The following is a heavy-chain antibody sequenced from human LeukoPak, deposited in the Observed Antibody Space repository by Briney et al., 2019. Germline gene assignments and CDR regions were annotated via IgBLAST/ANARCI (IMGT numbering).Heavy chain of an antibody. D-gene: IGHD2/OR15-2a*01. V-gene: IGHV4-59*01. J-gene: IGHJ3*02. CDR1: GGSISSYY. Sequence: PSETLSPTCTVSGGSISSYYWSWIRQPPGKGLEWIGYIYDSGSTNYNPSLKRRVTISVDTSKNQFSLKLSSGSAGDRAVFYCASLNTADAFDIWGQGTMVTVSS. CDR2: IYDSGST. CDR3: ASLNTADAFDI.